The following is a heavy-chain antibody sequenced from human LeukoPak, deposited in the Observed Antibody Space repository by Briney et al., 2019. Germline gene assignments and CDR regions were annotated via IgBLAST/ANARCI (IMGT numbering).Heavy chain of an antibody. CDR2: IYHSGST. J-gene: IGHJ5*02. Sequence: SETLSLTCTVSGYSISSGYYWGWIRQPPGKGLEWIGSIYHSGSTYYNPSLKSRVTISVDTSKNQFSLKLSSVTAADTAVYYCARDLLLSSVFDPWGQGTLVTVSS. D-gene: IGHD3-10*01. V-gene: IGHV4-38-2*02. CDR1: GYSISSGYY. CDR3: ARDLLLSSVFDP.